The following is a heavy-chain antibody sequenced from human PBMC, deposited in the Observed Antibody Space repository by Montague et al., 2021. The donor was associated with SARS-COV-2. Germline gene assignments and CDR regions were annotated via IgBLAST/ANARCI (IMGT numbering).Heavy chain of an antibody. CDR3: VRHPHYDGLNGPPDF. Sequence: SETLSLTCTVSGVSVTDYYWSWIRQPPGKGLEWVGDVLYNKGTNFNPSLKSRVAISVDTSKNQFSLRQTSVTAADTAFYHCVRHPHYDGLNGPPDFWDQGTLVTVSS. CDR1: GVSVTDYY. D-gene: IGHD3-9*01. V-gene: IGHV4-59*08. J-gene: IGHJ4*02. CDR2: VLYNKGT.